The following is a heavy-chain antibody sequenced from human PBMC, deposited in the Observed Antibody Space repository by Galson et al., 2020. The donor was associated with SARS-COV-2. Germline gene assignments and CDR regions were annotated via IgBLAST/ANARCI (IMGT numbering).Heavy chain of an antibody. CDR2: ISGSGGST. J-gene: IGHJ4*02. V-gene: IGHV3-23*01. D-gene: IGHD4-17*01. Sequence: GGSLRLSCAASGFTFSSYAMSWVRQAPAKGLEWVSAISGSGGSTYYADSVKGRFTISRDNSKNSLYLQMNSLRAEDTAVYYCAKDQDYGGNSGYDYWGQGTLVTVSS. CDR1: GFTFSSYA. CDR3: AKDQDYGGNSGYDY.